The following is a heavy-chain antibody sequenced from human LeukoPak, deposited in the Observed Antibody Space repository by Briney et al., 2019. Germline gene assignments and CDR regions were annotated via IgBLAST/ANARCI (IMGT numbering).Heavy chain of an antibody. CDR3: ARGSQQLVTFDY. Sequence: SVKVSCKASGGTFSSYAISWVRQAPGQGLEWMGGIIPIFGTANYAQKFQGRVTITTDESASTAYMELSSLRSEDTAVYYCARGSQQLVTFDYWGQGTLVTVSS. CDR1: GGTFSSYA. CDR2: IIPIFGTA. D-gene: IGHD6-13*01. J-gene: IGHJ4*02. V-gene: IGHV1-69*05.